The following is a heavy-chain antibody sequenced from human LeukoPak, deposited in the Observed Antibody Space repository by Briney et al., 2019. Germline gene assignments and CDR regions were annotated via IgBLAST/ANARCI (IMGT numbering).Heavy chain of an antibody. CDR3: ARDLNLSY. Sequence: GGSLRLSCAASGFXFSSFGIHWVRQAPGKGLEWVAVIWYDGSNKYYADSVKGRFTISRDNAKNSLCLQMNSLRDEDTAVYYCARDLNLSYWGQGTLVTVSS. D-gene: IGHD2/OR15-2a*01. J-gene: IGHJ4*02. CDR1: GFXFSSFG. V-gene: IGHV3-33*01. CDR2: IWYDGSNK.